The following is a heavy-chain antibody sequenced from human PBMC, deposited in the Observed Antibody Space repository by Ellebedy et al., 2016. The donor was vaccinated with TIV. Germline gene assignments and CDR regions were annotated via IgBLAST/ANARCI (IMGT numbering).Heavy chain of an antibody. Sequence: SRDNSKNTLYLQLNSLRTEDTAVYYCAREVQPISTKFDYWGQGTLVTVPS. D-gene: IGHD5-24*01. J-gene: IGHJ4*02. CDR3: AREVQPISTKFDY. V-gene: IGHV3-30*07.